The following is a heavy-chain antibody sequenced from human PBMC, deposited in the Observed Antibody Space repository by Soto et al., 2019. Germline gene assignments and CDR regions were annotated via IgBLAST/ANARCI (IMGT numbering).Heavy chain of an antibody. Sequence: QVYLLQSGAEVKKVGASVKVSCKTSGYTFSAYYVHWARRAPGRGFQWLGWINPSNEITTFSEFFQGRITMTRDTSTNTVHMEFNMLTSDDTAVYYCMRGGWGDSPIHYWGQGTQVTVSS. J-gene: IGHJ4*02. CDR3: MRGGWGDSPIHY. D-gene: IGHD1-26*01. V-gene: IGHV1-2*02. CDR2: INPSNEIT. CDR1: GYTFSAYY.